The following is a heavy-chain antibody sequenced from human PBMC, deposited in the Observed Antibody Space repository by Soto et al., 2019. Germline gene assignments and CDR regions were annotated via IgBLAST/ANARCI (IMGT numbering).Heavy chain of an antibody. CDR2: TYYRSKWYN. CDR3: XRVKGIAVTGHRGAFDI. V-gene: IGHV6-1*01. Sequence: SRTLSLTCAISGDSVSRNSAAWNGIRQSPSGGLEWLGRTYYRSKWYNDYARSVKSRITINPDTSKNQFSLQLTSVTPEDTAIYYCXRVKGIAVTGHRGAFDIWGQGTKVTVSS. J-gene: IGHJ3*02. D-gene: IGHD6-19*01. CDR1: GDSVSRNSAA.